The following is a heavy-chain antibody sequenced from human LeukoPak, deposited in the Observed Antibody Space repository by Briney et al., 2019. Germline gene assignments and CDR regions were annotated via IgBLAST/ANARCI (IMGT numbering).Heavy chain of an antibody. D-gene: IGHD2-8*02. J-gene: IGHJ4*02. CDR1: GITFGDYA. CDR3: TRVHPWWDRTFDY. Sequence: GGSLRLSCTASGITFGDYAMSWVRQAPGKGLEWVGLIRSNGYGGPTEYAASVKGRFTISRDDSKSIAYLQMNSLKTEDTAVYYCTRVHPWWDRTFDYWGQGTLVTVSS. CDR2: IRSNGYGGPT. V-gene: IGHV3-49*04.